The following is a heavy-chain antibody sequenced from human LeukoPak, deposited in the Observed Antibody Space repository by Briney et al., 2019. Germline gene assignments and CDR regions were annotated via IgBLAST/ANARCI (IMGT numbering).Heavy chain of an antibody. Sequence: ASVKVSCKASGYTFTSYDINWVRQATGQGLEWMGWMNPNSGNTGYAQKFQGRVTMTRNTSISTAYMELSSLRSEDTAVYYCARGLFHDFWSGYYHWGQGILVTVSS. CDR1: GYTFTSYD. V-gene: IGHV1-8*01. J-gene: IGHJ5*02. D-gene: IGHD3-3*01. CDR3: ARGLFHDFWSGYYH. CDR2: MNPNSGNT.